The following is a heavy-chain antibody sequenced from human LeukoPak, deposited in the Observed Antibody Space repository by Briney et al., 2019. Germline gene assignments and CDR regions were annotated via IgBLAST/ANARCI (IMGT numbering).Heavy chain of an antibody. V-gene: IGHV4-38-2*02. CDR2: VYHTGTA. CDR1: GYSINSGYY. Sequence: SETLSLTCAVSGYSINSGYYWGWIRQPPGEGLGGIGSVYHTGTAYYNPSLESRVTISLDRSKNQVSLKVSPLTAADTAVYYCVRDGPYRITNMDVWGKGTTVTVSS. J-gene: IGHJ6*03. CDR3: VRDGPYRITNMDV.